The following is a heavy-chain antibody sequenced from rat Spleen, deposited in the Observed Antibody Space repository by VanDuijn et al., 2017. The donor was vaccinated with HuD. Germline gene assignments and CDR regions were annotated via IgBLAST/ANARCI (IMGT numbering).Heavy chain of an antibody. CDR1: GFTFSDYN. CDR3: VKAGTTRGDWFAY. CDR2: IIYDGSRT. V-gene: IGHV5S10*01. D-gene: IGHD1-10*01. Sequence: EVQLVESGGGLVQPGRSLKLSCAASGFTFSDYNMAWVRQSPKKGLEWVSTIIYDGSRTFYRDSVKGRFTISSDNAKSTQYLQMDSLRSEDTATYYCVKAGTTRGDWFAYWGQGTLVTVSS. J-gene: IGHJ3*01.